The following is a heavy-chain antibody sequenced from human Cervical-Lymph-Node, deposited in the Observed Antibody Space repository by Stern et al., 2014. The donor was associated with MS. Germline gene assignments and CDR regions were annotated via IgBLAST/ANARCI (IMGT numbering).Heavy chain of an antibody. D-gene: IGHD5-12*01. J-gene: IGHJ4*02. CDR3: TREAIGHSGTFDF. CDR1: GGTFGSFA. V-gene: IGHV1-69*01. CDR2: IIPIFGTA. Sequence: QVQLVQSGAEGKKPGSSVKVSCRASGGTFGSFAVNWVRQAPGQGLEWMGGIIPIFGTANYAQRFQGRVTITADESTTTAYMELNSLTSDDTAVYFCTREAIGHSGTFDFWGQGTLVTVSS.